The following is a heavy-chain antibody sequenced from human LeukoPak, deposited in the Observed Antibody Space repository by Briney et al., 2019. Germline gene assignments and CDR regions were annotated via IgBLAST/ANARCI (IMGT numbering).Heavy chain of an antibody. CDR3: ARDTKRSRARWENLGFDP. Sequence: ASVKVSCKASGYTFTSYGISWVRQAPGQGLEWMGYIISYNGNTNYAQKLQGRVTMTTDTSTSTAYMELRSLRSDDTAVYYCARDTKRSRARWENLGFDPWGQGTLVTVFS. J-gene: IGHJ5*02. CDR2: IISYNGNT. V-gene: IGHV1-18*01. CDR1: GYTFTSYG. D-gene: IGHD1-26*01.